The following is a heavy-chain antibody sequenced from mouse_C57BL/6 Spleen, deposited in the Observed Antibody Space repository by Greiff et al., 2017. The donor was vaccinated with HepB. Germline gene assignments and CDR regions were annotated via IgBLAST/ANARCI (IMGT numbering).Heavy chain of an antibody. V-gene: IGHV5-12*01. Sequence: EVQLVESGGGLVQPGGSLKLSCAASGFTFSDYYMYWVRQTPEKRLEWVAYISNGGGSTYYPDTVKGRFTISRDNAKNTLYLQMSRLKSEDTAMYYCARHPDYGSRRGAMDYWGQGTSVTVSS. J-gene: IGHJ4*01. CDR2: ISNGGGST. D-gene: IGHD1-1*01. CDR3: ARHPDYGSRRGAMDY. CDR1: GFTFSDYY.